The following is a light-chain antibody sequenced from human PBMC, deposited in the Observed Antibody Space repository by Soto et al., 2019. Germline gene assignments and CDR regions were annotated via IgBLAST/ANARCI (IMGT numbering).Light chain of an antibody. J-gene: IGKJ1*01. CDR1: QSVSSNY. CDR2: GAS. Sequence: EIVLTQSPGTLSLSPGERATLSCRASQSVSSNYLAWYQQKPGQAPRPLIYGASSRATGIPDRFSGSGAGTDFTLTISRLESEDFAVYYCQQYCSSPWTFGQGTKVESK. CDR3: QQYCSSPWT. V-gene: IGKV3-20*01.